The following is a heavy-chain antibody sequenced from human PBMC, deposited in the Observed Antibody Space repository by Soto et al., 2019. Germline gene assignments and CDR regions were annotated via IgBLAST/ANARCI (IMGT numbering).Heavy chain of an antibody. CDR1: GLTLNSEW. V-gene: IGHV3-74*01. CDR2: MNGDGSTT. J-gene: IGHJ2*01. Sequence: EMQLVESGGGLVQPGGSLRLSCAASGLTLNSEWIHWVRQDPGKGLVWVSRMNGDGSTTSYADSVKGRFTISRDNDKNVLYLQMNSLTVEDTGVYHCAREDSAHRQWYFDLWGRGTLVTVSS. D-gene: IGHD3-10*01. CDR3: AREDSAHRQWYFDL.